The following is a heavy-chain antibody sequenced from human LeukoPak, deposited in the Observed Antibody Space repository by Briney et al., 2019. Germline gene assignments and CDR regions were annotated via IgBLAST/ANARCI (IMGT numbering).Heavy chain of an antibody. CDR3: ARGSGYSYGSDY. J-gene: IGHJ4*02. Sequence: GGPLSPSCAAPGFTSRTYSRTGVGQPQGRGREWVSYISSSSSTIYYADSVKGRFTISRDSAKNSLYLQMNSLRAEDTAVYYCARGSGYSYGSDYWGQGTLVTVSS. CDR1: GFTSRTYS. CDR2: ISSSSSTI. V-gene: IGHV3-48*04. D-gene: IGHD5-18*01.